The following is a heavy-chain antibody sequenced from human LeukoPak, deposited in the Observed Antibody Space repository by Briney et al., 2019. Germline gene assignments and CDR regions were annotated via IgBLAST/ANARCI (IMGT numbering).Heavy chain of an antibody. J-gene: IGHJ4*02. CDR2: IWYDGSNK. CDR1: GFTFSSYG. Sequence: PGRSLRLSCAASGFTFSSYGMHWVRQAPGKGLEWVAVIWYDGSNKHYADSVKGRFTISRDNSKNTLYLQMNSLRAEDTAVYYCAKGGDIVVVVAATRFDYWGQGTLVTVSS. CDR3: AKGGDIVVVVAATRFDY. V-gene: IGHV3-33*06. D-gene: IGHD2-15*01.